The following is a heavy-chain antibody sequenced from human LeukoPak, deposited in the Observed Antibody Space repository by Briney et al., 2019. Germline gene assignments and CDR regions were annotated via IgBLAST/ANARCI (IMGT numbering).Heavy chain of an antibody. CDR3: ASFGAGGPPFDY. V-gene: IGHV4-59*01. Sequence: SETLSLTCTVSGGSISSYYWSWIRQPPGKGLEWIGYIYYSGSTNYNPSLKSRVTISVDTSKNQFSLKLRSVTAADTAVYYCASFGAGGPPFDYWGQGTLVTVSS. CDR2: IYYSGST. J-gene: IGHJ4*02. D-gene: IGHD3-10*01. CDR1: GGSISSYY.